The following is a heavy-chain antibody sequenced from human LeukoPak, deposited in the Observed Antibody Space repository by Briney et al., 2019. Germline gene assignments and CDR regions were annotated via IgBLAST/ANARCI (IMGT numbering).Heavy chain of an antibody. J-gene: IGHJ4*02. CDR1: GFTFSGYW. Sequence: GGSLRLSCAASGFTFSGYWMHWVRHAPGKGVVWVSRIDSDGSSTGYADFVKGRYTISRDNAKNSLYLQMNSLRAEDTALYYCAKDGSGYYSFDYWGQGTLVTVSS. V-gene: IGHV3-74*01. CDR3: AKDGSGYYSFDY. CDR2: IDSDGSST. D-gene: IGHD3-3*01.